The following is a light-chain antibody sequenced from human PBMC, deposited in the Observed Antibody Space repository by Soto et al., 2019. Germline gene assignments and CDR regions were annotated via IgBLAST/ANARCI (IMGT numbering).Light chain of an antibody. V-gene: IGKV3-15*01. CDR3: HQSNNWWT. CDR2: GAS. J-gene: IGKJ1*01. Sequence: EIVMTQSPATLSVSPGERATLSCRASQTVSTSLAWYQQKPGRAPRLLIYGASTRASGVPARFSGSGSGTEFTLTISSLQSEDSAVYYCHQSNNWWTFGQGTKVEIK. CDR1: QTVSTS.